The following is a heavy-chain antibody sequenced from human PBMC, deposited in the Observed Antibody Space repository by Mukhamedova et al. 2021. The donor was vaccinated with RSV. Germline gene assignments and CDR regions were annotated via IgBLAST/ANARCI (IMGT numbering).Heavy chain of an antibody. Sequence: HWVRQAPGKGLEWVAVISYDGSNKYYADSVKGRFTISRDNSKNTLYLQMNSLRAEDTAVYYCARETITMVRGVISPWFDPLGQGT. J-gene: IGHJ5*02. CDR2: ISYDGSNK. CDR3: ARETITMVRGVISPWFDP. D-gene: IGHD3-10*01. V-gene: IGHV3-30*04.